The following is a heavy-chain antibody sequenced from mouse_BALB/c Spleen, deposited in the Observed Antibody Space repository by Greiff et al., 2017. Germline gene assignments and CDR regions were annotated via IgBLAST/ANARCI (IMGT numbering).Heavy chain of an antibody. CDR1: GFTFSSFG. Sequence: EVHLVESGGGLVQPGGSRKLSCAASGFTFSSFGMHWVRQAPEKGLEWVAYISSGSSTIYYADTAKGRFTISRDNPKNTLFLQMTSLRSEDTAMYYCARKLGRYYYAMDYWGQGTSVTVSS. D-gene: IGHD4-1*01. CDR2: ISSGSSTI. J-gene: IGHJ4*01. V-gene: IGHV5-17*02. CDR3: ARKLGRYYYAMDY.